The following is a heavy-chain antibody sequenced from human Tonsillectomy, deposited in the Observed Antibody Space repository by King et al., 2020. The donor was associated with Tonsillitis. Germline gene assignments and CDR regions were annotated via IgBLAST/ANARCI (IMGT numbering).Heavy chain of an antibody. D-gene: IGHD3-22*01. CDR1: GFTFSSYS. CDR3: ARDFYDSKGRTGGIDV. V-gene: IGHV3-21*01. CDR2: ISSSSSYI. Sequence: VQLVEAGGGLVKPGGSLRLSCAASGFTFSSYSINWFRQAPGKGLVLVSSISSSSSYIYCADSVKGRFTIPGDKAKNALYLQMISRRAEDTAIYYCARDFYDSKGRTGGIDVWGQGTTVTVSS. J-gene: IGHJ6*02.